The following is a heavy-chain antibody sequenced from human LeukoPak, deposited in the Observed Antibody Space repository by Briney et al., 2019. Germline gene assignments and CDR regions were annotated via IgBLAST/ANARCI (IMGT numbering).Heavy chain of an antibody. D-gene: IGHD2-2*02. CDR1: GGSISSSSYY. CDR3: ARRIVVVPAAIRAAFDI. Sequence: SETLSLTCTVSGGSISSSSYYWGWIRQPPGKGLEWIGSIYYSGSTYYNPSLKSRVTISVDTSKNQFSLKLSSVTAADTAVYYCARRIVVVPAAIRAAFDIWGQGTMVTVSS. J-gene: IGHJ3*02. V-gene: IGHV4-39*01. CDR2: IYYSGST.